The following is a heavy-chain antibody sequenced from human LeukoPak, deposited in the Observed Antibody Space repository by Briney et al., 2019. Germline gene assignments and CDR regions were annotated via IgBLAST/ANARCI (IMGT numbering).Heavy chain of an antibody. J-gene: IGHJ4*02. CDR1: GYSISSGYY. D-gene: IGHD3-22*01. CDR3: ATDYYDSSGYYYSFDY. CDR2: IYHSGST. Sequence: SETLSLTCTVSGYSISSGYYWGWIRQPPGKGLEWIGSIYHSGSTYYNPSLKSRVTISVDTSKNQFSLKLSSVTAADTAVYYCATDYYDSSGYYYSFDYWGQGTLVTVSS. V-gene: IGHV4-38-2*02.